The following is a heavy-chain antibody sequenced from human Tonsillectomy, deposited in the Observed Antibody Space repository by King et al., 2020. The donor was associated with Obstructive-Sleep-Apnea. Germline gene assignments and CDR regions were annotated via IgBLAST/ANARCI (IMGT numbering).Heavy chain of an antibody. CDR1: GFTFGDYA. Sequence: VQLVESGGGLVQPGRSLRLSCTASGFTFGDYAMSWFRQAPGKGLEWVGFIRRKVYGGTTEYAESVKGRFTISRDDSQSIAYLQMTSLKTEDTAVYYCTRERGYYDTSGYLGFYWGQGTLVTVSS. J-gene: IGHJ4*02. CDR3: TRERGYYDTSGYLGFY. V-gene: IGHV3-49*03. CDR2: IRRKVYGGTT. D-gene: IGHD3-22*01.